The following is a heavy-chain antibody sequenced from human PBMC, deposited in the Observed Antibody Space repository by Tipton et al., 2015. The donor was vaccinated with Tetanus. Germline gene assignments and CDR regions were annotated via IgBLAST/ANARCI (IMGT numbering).Heavy chain of an antibody. CDR3: ARDLCSGGHCYSTHPGYFDQ. J-gene: IGHJ4*02. Sequence: TLSLTCTVSGGSISSTNYYWGWIRQPPGKGLEWIGSIYNTGNTYYNPALTSRVTMSVDTSMIQFSLKLRSLTDADTAVYYCARDLCSGGHCYSTHPGYFDQWGQGTLVTVSS. CDR2: IYNTGNT. V-gene: IGHV4-39*02. D-gene: IGHD2-15*01. CDR1: GGSISSTNYY.